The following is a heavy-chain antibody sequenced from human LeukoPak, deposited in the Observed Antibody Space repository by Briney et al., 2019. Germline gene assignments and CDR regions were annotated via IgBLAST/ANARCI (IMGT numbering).Heavy chain of an antibody. CDR2: ISSNGGST. CDR1: GFTVSSNY. CDR3: VRADRDILTGYYIY. V-gene: IGHV3-64D*06. Sequence: GGSLRLSCAASGFTVSSNYMSWVRQAPGKGLEYVSAISSNGGSTYYADSVKGRFTISRDNSKNTLYLQMSSLRAEDTAVYYCVRADRDILTGYYIYWGQGTLVTVSS. J-gene: IGHJ4*02. D-gene: IGHD3-9*01.